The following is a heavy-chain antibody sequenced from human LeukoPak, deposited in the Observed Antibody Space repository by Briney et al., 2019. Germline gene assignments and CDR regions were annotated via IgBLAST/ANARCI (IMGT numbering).Heavy chain of an antibody. J-gene: IGHJ3*01. CDR3: SRGAYYDVLTGSYSGNAFDV. D-gene: IGHD3-9*01. CDR1: GGSITGSY. CDR2: IYYSGST. Sequence: TLSLTCTVSGGSITGSYWSWLRQPPGKGLEYIGYIYYSGSTNYNPSLKSRVTISVDTSKNQFSLKLTSVTAADTAVYYCSRGAYYDVLTGSYSGNAFDVWGQGTTVTVSS. V-gene: IGHV4-59*01.